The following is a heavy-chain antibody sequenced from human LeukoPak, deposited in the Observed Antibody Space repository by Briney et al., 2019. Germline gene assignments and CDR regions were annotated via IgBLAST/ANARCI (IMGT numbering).Heavy chain of an antibody. J-gene: IGHJ4*02. CDR2: IYSGGST. CDR1: GFTFSTYA. Sequence: PGGSLRLSCAASGFTFSTYAMSWVRQAPGKGLEWVSVIYSGGSTYYADSVKGRFTISRDISKNTVFLQLNSLRAEDTAVYYCARYHYDSGGYPYYFDYWGQGTLVGVSS. CDR3: ARYHYDSGGYPYYFDY. V-gene: IGHV3-23*03. D-gene: IGHD3-22*01.